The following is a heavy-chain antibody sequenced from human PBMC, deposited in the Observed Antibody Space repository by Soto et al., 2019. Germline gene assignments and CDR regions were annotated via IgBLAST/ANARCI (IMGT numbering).Heavy chain of an antibody. CDR2: IYPGDSDT. J-gene: IGHJ3*02. D-gene: IGHD3-22*01. Sequence: GESLKISCKGSGYSFTSYWIGWVRQMPGKGLEWMGIIYPGDSDTRYSPSFQGQVTISADKSISTAYLQWSSLKASDTAMYYCARLDYYDSSAPLGDAFDIWGQGTMVTVS. V-gene: IGHV5-51*01. CDR3: ARLDYYDSSAPLGDAFDI. CDR1: GYSFTSYW.